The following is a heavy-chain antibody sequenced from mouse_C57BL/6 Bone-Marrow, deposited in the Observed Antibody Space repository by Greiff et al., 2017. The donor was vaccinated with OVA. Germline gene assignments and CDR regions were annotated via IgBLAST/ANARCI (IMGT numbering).Heavy chain of an antibody. CDR1: GFTFSDYG. Sequence: EVMLVESGGGLVKPGGSLKLTCAASGFTFSDYGMHWVRQAPEKGLEWVAYISSGSSTIYYADTVKGRFTISRDTAKNTLFLQMTSLRSEDTAMYYCARRYGNYYAMDYWGQGTSVTVSS. V-gene: IGHV5-17*01. CDR2: ISSGSSTI. J-gene: IGHJ4*01. CDR3: ARRYGNYYAMDY. D-gene: IGHD2-1*01.